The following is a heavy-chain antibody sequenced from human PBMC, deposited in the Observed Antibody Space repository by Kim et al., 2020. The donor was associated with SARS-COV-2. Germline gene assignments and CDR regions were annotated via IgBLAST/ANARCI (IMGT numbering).Heavy chain of an antibody. CDR2: IYSDDTNT. Sequence: PGGSLRLSCAASGFVFSSYAMSWVRQAPGKGLEWVSVIYSDDTNTYYADSVKGRFTISRDNSKNTLYLQMDSLKADDTAVYYCAKDRTTGWYDGGFDYWGRGTLVTVSS. CDR3: AKDRTTGWYDGGFDY. CDR1: GFVFSSYA. J-gene: IGHJ4*02. V-gene: IGHV3-23*03. D-gene: IGHD6-19*01.